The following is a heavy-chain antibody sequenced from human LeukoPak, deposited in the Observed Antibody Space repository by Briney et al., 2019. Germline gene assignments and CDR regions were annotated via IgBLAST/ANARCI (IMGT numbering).Heavy chain of an antibody. CDR1: GFTFSSYG. V-gene: IGHV3-30*02. CDR3: AKSILRFLEWCFDY. Sequence: GGSLRLSCAASGFTFSSYGMHWVRQAPGKGLEWVAFIRYDGSNKYYADSVKGRFTISRDNSKNTLYLQINSLRAEDTAVYYCAKSILRFLEWCFDYWGQGTLVTVSS. CDR2: IRYDGSNK. D-gene: IGHD3-3*01. J-gene: IGHJ4*02.